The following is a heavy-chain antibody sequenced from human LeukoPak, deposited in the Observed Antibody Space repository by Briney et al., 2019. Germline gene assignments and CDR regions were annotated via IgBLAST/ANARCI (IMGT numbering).Heavy chain of an antibody. CDR2: IKQDGSEK. J-gene: IGHJ6*02. CDR3: ARELLYCTYMICGIMDV. D-gene: IGHD2-8*01. CDR1: EFTFSNYW. Sequence: PGGSLRLSCGVSEFTFSNYWMSWVRQAPGKGLEWVANIKQDGSEKYYVDSVKGRFTISRDNAKNSLYLQMNTLRAEDTAVYYCARELLYCTYMICGIMDVRGQGTTVTVSS. V-gene: IGHV3-7*01.